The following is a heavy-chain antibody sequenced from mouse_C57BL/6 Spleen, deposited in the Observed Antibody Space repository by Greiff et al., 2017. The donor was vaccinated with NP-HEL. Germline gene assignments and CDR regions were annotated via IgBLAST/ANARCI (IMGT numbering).Heavy chain of an antibody. Sequence: EVKLVESEGGLVQPGSSMKLSCTASGFTFSDYYMAWVRQVPEKGLEWVANINYDGSSTYYLDSLKSRFIISRDNAKNILYLQMSSLKSEDTATYYCAREAVVANYYAMDYWGQGTSVTVSS. CDR3: AREAVVANYYAMDY. D-gene: IGHD1-1*01. V-gene: IGHV5-16*01. CDR1: GFTFSDYY. J-gene: IGHJ4*01. CDR2: INYDGSST.